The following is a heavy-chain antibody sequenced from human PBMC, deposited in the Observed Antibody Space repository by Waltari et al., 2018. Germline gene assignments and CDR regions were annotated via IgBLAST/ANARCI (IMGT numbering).Heavy chain of an antibody. V-gene: IGHV4-34*01. CDR1: GGSFSGYY. CDR3: ARGVTMVRGVIIDYYYGMDV. CDR2: INHSGST. D-gene: IGHD3-10*01. J-gene: IGHJ6*02. Sequence: QVQLQQWGAGLLKPSETLSLTCAVYGGSFSGYYWSWIRQPPGKGLEWIGEINHSGSTNYNPSLKRRVTISVDTSKNQFSLKLSSVTAADTAVYYCARGVTMVRGVIIDYYYGMDVWGQGTTVTVSS.